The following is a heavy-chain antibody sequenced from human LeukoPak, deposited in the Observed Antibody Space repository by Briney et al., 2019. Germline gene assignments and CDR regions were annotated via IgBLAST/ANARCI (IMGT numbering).Heavy chain of an antibody. J-gene: IGHJ3*02. V-gene: IGHV3-64*01. CDR1: GFTFSSYA. CDR2: ISSNGGST. D-gene: IGHD5-18*01. Sequence: GGSLRLSCAASGFTFSSYAMHWVRQAPGKRLEYVSAISSNGGSTDYANSVKGRFTISRDNSKNTLYLQMGSLGAEDMAVYYCARVISHTAGRAFDIWGQGTMVTVSS. CDR3: ARVISHTAGRAFDI.